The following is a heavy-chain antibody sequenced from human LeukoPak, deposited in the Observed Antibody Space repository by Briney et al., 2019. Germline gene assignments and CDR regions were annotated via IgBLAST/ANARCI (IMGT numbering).Heavy chain of an antibody. J-gene: IGHJ1*01. CDR2: ISGGGGST. Sequence: GGSLRLSCAASGFIFSSYAMTWVRQAPGKGLEWVSGISGGGGSTSYADSVRGRFTISRDNSKNTLYLQMNSLRAEDTAVYYCAKGGYGGTVVPEYSQHWGQGTLVTVSS. CDR1: GFIFSSYA. D-gene: IGHD4-23*01. CDR3: AKGGYGGTVVPEYSQH. V-gene: IGHV3-23*01.